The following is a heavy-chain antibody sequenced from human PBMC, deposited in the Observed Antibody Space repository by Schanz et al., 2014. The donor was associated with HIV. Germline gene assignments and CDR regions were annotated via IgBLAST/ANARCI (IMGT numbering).Heavy chain of an antibody. CDR1: GFTFGDHY. CDR3: VKDSGTLIRGTRWFDP. CDR2: ITGPGDTM. J-gene: IGHJ5*02. Sequence: VKLSESGGGLVQPGGSLSLSCVASGFTFGDHYMTWIRQAPGKGLEWVAHITGPGDTMYYADSVKGRFTISRDNAKHSLYLQMNSLRAEDTAFYYCVKDSGTLIRGTRWFDPWGQGTLVTVSS. D-gene: IGHD2-15*01. V-gene: IGHV3-11*01.